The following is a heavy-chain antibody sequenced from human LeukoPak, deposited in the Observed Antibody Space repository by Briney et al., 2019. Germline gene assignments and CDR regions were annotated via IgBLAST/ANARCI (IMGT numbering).Heavy chain of an antibody. CDR2: TSSSDAGT. V-gene: IGHV3-23*01. Sequence: GGSLRLSCAASGFALSSYAMSWVRQAPGKGLEWVSATSSSDAGTYHAESVRGRFTISRDNSKNTLYLQMNSLRAEDTAVYYCAKRWSTTVTTGYWGQGTLVTVSS. CDR3: AKRWSTTVTTGY. CDR1: GFALSSYA. J-gene: IGHJ4*02. D-gene: IGHD4-17*01.